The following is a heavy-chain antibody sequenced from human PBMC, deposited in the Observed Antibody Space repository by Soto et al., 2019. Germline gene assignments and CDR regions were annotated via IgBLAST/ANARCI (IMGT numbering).Heavy chain of an antibody. V-gene: IGHV4-31*03. D-gene: IGHD5-12*01. Sequence: QVQLQESGPGLVKPSQTLSLTCTVSGGSVSSADYYWSWIRQHPGKGLEWLGYIYYSGSTYYNPSLKSRITISVDTSKNQSSLRLSSVTAADTAVYYCARVGGGFSGYEDYWGQGTLVIVSS. CDR3: ARVGGGFSGYEDY. CDR1: GGSVSSADYY. J-gene: IGHJ4*02. CDR2: IYYSGST.